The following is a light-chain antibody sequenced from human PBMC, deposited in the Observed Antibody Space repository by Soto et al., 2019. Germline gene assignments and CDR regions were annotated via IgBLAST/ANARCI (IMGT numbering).Light chain of an antibody. J-gene: IGKJ2*01. CDR1: QSLTDGF. V-gene: IGKV3-20*01. Sequence: EIVLTQSAGTLSLSPGERDTISCRASQSLTDGFLAWYQQKHGQALRLLIYGITNKATGIPDRFSGGGSGTDFTLTIIRLEPEDIAVYYCQQYGTAPFTFGQGTKVDIK. CDR2: GIT. CDR3: QQYGTAPFT.